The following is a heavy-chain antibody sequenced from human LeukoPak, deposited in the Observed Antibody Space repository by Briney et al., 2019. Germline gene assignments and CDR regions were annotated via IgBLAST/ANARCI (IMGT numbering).Heavy chain of an antibody. CDR2: ISGSGGST. CDR3: AKGPSTAMVFYWFDP. D-gene: IGHD5-18*01. CDR1: GFTFSSYA. J-gene: IGHJ5*02. V-gene: IGHV3-23*01. Sequence: GGSLRLSCAASGFTFSSYAMSWVRQAPGKGLEWVSAISGSGGSTYYADSVKGRFTISRDNSKNTLYLQMNSLRAKDTAVYYCAKGPSTAMVFYWFDPWGQGTLVTVSS.